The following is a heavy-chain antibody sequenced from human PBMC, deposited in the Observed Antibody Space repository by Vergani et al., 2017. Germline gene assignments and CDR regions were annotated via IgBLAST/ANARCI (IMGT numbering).Heavy chain of an antibody. D-gene: IGHD3-22*01. CDR1: GFTLSNAW. V-gene: IGHV3-15*01. CDR3: TSYHGDITMIVVANDAFDI. CDR2: IKSKTDGGTT. J-gene: IGHJ3*02. Sequence: EVPLVESGGGLVKPGGSLRLSCAASGFTLSNAWMSWVRQAPGKGLEWVGRIKSKTDGGTTDYAAPVKGRFTISRDDSKNTLYLQMNSLKTEDTDVYYCTSYHGDITMIVVANDAFDIWGQGTMVTVSS.